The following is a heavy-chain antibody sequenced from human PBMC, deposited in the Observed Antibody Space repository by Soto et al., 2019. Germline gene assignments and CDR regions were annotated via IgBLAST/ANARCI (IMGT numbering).Heavy chain of an antibody. CDR2: INHDGST. V-gene: IGHV4-34*01. CDR1: GGSFSGYY. J-gene: IGHJ4*02. CDR3: GGTRIRYGWGSFDY. D-gene: IGHD3-16*01. Sequence: QVQLQQWGAGLLKPSETLSLTCAVYGGSFSGYYWSWIRHPPGKVRVWIGEINHDGSTNYNPSLQRRVSLSVDTLKYQFSLEPTSRSAASTADYHYGGTRIRYGWGSFDYCCQGSLVTVSS.